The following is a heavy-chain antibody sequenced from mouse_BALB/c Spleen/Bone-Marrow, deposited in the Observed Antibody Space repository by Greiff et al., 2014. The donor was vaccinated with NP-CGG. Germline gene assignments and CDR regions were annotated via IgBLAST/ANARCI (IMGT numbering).Heavy chain of an antibody. CDR1: GFNIKDTY. J-gene: IGHJ2*01. D-gene: IGHD1-1*01. CDR3: ANYYYGSHFDY. Sequence: EVQLVESGAALVKPGASVKLSCTASGFNIKDTYMHWVKQRPEQGLEWIGRIDPANGNTKYDPKFQGKATITADTSSNTAYLQLSSLTSEDTAVYYCANYYYGSHFDYWAKAPLSQSPQ. V-gene: IGHV14-3*02. CDR2: IDPANGNT.